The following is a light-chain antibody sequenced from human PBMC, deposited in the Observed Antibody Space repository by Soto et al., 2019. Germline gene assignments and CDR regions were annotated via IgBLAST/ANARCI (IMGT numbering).Light chain of an antibody. CDR3: AAWDDSLSGYV. CDR1: NSNIRSNT. Sequence: QSALTQPPSASGTPGQRVTISCSGSNSNIRSNTVNWYQQLPGAAPKLLIYSNNQRPSGVPDRFSGSKSGTSASLAISGLQSEGEADYYCAAWDDSLSGYVFGTGTKVTVL. V-gene: IGLV1-44*01. J-gene: IGLJ1*01. CDR2: SNN.